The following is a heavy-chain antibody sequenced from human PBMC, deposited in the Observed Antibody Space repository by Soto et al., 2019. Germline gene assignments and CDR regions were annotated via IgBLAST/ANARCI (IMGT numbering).Heavy chain of an antibody. V-gene: IGHV3-23*01. CDR1: GFTFSSYA. D-gene: IGHD6-13*01. CDR2: ISGSGGST. J-gene: IGHJ6*02. Sequence: GSLRLSCAASGFTFSSYAMSWVRQAPWKGLEWVSAISGSGGSTYYADSVKGRFTISRDNSKNTLYLQMNSLRAEDTAVYYCAKLPRGVQKLVENHYYYYGMDVWGQGTTVTVSS. CDR3: AKLPRGVQKLVENHYYYYGMDV.